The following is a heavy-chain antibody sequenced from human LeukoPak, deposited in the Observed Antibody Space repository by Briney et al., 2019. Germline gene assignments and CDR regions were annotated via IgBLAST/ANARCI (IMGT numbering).Heavy chain of an antibody. V-gene: IGHV3-23*01. Sequence: GGSLRLSCAASGFIFSNYGMSWVRQAPGKGLEWVSAIRGNAGTTYYADSVKGRFTVSRDNSKNTLYLQMNSLRAEDTAVYYCAKRSKNPTVGESTIDHWGQGTLVTVSS. J-gene: IGHJ4*02. D-gene: IGHD3-16*01. CDR1: GFIFSNYG. CDR3: AKRSKNPTVGESTIDH. CDR2: IRGNAGTT.